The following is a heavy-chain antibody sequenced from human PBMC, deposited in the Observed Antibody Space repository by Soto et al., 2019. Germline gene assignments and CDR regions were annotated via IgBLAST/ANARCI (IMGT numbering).Heavy chain of an antibody. CDR1: GFTFSSYW. CDR2: IKQDGSEK. D-gene: IGHD2-2*02. CDR3: ASDSHYCSSTSCYSRPMDV. V-gene: IGHV3-7*01. Sequence: GGSLRLSCAASGFTFSSYWMSWVRQAPGKGLEWVANIKQDGSEKYYVDSVKGRFTISRDNAKNSLYLQMNSLRAEDTVFYCGASDSHYCSSTSCYSRPMDVWGKGTTVTVSS. J-gene: IGHJ6*03.